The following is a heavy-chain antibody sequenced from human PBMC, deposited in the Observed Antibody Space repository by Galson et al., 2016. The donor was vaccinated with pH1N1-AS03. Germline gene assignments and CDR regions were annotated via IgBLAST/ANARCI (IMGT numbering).Heavy chain of an antibody. CDR2: VSHAGRT. Sequence: ETLSLTCTVSGDSISTSNWWSWVRQPPGKGLEWIGEVSHAGRTNYSPSLKSRVTISVDASMNQFSLKVNSVTPADTAVYYCARYSSSADYFDYWGQGTLVTVSS. D-gene: IGHD3-22*01. CDR1: GDSISTSNW. J-gene: IGHJ4*02. V-gene: IGHV4-4*02. CDR3: ARYSSSADYFDY.